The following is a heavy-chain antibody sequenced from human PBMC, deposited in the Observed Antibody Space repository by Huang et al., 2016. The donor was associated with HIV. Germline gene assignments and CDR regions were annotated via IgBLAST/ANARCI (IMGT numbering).Heavy chain of an antibody. J-gene: IGHJ2*01. CDR1: GGSISSSTYY. CDR2: IQYRGST. CDR3: ARATDYYDSSGYPYWYFDL. V-gene: IGHV4-39*01. Sequence: QLQLQESGPGLVKPSETLSLTCNVSGGSISSSTYYWGWIRQPPGKGLEWIGSIQYRGSTSYKMSLHGRVTISTDTAKNQFSLKVSSVTAADTAVYYCARATDYYDSSGYPYWYFDLWGRGTLVTVSS. D-gene: IGHD3-22*01.